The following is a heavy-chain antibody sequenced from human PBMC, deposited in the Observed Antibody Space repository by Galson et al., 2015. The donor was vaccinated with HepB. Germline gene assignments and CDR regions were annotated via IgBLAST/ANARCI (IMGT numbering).Heavy chain of an antibody. CDR1: GFTFSSYG. J-gene: IGHJ4*02. CDR3: ARGHPLTSCYDY. D-gene: IGHD2-2*01. CDR2: IWYDGSNK. V-gene: IGHV3-33*08. Sequence: SLRLSCAASGFTFSSYGMHWVRQAPGKGLEWVAVIWYDGSNKYYADSVKGRFTISRDNSKNTLYLQMNSLRAEDTAVYYCARGHPLTSCYDYWGQGTLVTVSS.